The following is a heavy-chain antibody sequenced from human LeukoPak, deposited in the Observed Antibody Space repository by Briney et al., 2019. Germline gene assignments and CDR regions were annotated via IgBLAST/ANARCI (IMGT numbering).Heavy chain of an antibody. Sequence: GGSLRLSCSASGFTFSSYTIHWVRQAPGEGLEFVSAITSNGGSAYYADSVKGRFTISRDNSKNTVYLQMSSLRAEDTAVYYCVIVRGYFDSSGSDYWGQGTLVTVSS. V-gene: IGHV3-64D*06. CDR1: GFTFSSYT. J-gene: IGHJ4*02. CDR2: ITSNGGSA. CDR3: VIVRGYFDSSGSDY. D-gene: IGHD3-9*01.